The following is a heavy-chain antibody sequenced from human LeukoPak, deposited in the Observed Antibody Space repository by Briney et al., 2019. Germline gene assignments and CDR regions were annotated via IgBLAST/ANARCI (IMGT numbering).Heavy chain of an antibody. Sequence: GGSLRLSCAASGFTVSSNYMSWVRQAPGKGLEWVGRIKSKTDGGTTDYAAPVRGRFTISRDDSKNTLYLQMNSLKTEDTAVYYCTVVYYYGSGSYYRIDYWGQGTLVTVSS. CDR3: TVVYYYGSGSYYRIDY. V-gene: IGHV3-15*01. D-gene: IGHD3-10*01. CDR2: IKSKTDGGTT. J-gene: IGHJ4*02. CDR1: GFTVSSNY.